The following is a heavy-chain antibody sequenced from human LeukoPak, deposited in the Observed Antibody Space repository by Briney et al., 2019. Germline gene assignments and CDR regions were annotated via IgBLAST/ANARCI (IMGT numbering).Heavy chain of an antibody. CDR2: MNPNSGNT. J-gene: IGHJ6*03. Sequence: ASVKVSCKASGYTFTSYDINWVRQATGQGLEWMGWMNPNSGNTGYAQKLQGRVTMTRNTSISTAYMELSSLRSEDTAVYYWARMRRYHPYRYYYDSSGYYYYYHYMDVWGKGTTVTVSS. CDR3: ARMRRYHPYRYYYDSSGYYYYYHYMDV. CDR1: GYTFTSYD. V-gene: IGHV1-8*01. D-gene: IGHD3-22*01.